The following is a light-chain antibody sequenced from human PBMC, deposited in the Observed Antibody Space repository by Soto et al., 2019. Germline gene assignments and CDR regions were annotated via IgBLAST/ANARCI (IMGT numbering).Light chain of an antibody. J-gene: IGLJ2*01. CDR1: SSNIGSNT. CDR2: SNN. V-gene: IGLV1-44*01. Sequence: QSALTQPPSASGTPGQRVTISCSGSSSNIGSNTVNWYQQLPGTAPKLLIYSNNQRPSGVPDRFSGSKSGTSASLAFSGLQSEDEADYYCAAWDDSLNGPVFGGGTKLTVL. CDR3: AAWDDSLNGPV.